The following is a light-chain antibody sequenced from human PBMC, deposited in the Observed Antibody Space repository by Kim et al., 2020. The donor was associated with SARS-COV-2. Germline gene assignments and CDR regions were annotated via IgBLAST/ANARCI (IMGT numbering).Light chain of an antibody. CDR1: QAIGTY. V-gene: IGKV1-16*02. CDR2: AAS. Sequence: DIQMTQSPSSLSAFVGDRVTITCRASQAIGTYLVWFQQKPGRAPKSLIYAASNLHSGVPSKFSGNGSGADFTLTISSLQPEDFATYDCKQYKIYPWKFGRGTKVDIK. J-gene: IGKJ1*01. CDR3: KQYKIYPWK.